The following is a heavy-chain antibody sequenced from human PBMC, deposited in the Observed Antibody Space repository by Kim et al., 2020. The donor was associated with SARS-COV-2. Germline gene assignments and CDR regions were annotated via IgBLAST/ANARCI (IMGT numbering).Heavy chain of an antibody. V-gene: IGHV3-53*01. Sequence: SGKGRFTISRDNSKSTLYLQMNSLRAEDTAVYYCARDYRRWPGAGGFDYWGQGTLVTVSS. J-gene: IGHJ4*02. CDR3: ARDYRRWPGAGGFDY. D-gene: IGHD4-17*01.